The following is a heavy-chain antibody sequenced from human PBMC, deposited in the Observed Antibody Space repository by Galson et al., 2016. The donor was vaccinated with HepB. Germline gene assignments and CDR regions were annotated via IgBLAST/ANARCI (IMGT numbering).Heavy chain of an antibody. CDR1: GVSISSSDW. J-gene: IGHJ4*02. D-gene: IGHD2/OR15-2a*01. CDR3: ARQYWGGPSDY. Sequence: ETLSLTCAVSGVSISSSDWWSWVRQPPGQGLEWIGQIFHSGRVNYTPSLASRVTISIDTSNNHFSLRLTSVTAADTTLYYCARQYWGGPSDYWGQGTLVTVSS. V-gene: IGHV4-4*02. CDR2: IFHSGRV.